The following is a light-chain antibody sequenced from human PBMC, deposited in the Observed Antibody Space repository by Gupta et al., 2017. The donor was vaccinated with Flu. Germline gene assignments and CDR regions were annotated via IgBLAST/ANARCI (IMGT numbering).Light chain of an antibody. CDR2: DAS. Sequence: DIQMTQSPFSLSASVGDRVTVTCQASQDISNYLNWYQQKPGKAPKLLIYDASNLETGVTSRFSGSGSGTHFTFTISSLQPEDVATYYCQQYDNLPSTFGQGTKLEIK. CDR1: QDISNY. J-gene: IGKJ2*01. V-gene: IGKV1-33*01. CDR3: QQYDNLPST.